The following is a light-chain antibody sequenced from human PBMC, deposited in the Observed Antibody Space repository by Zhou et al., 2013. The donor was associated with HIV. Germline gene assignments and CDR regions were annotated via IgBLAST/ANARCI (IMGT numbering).Light chain of an antibody. CDR3: QQYNNWPLLT. CDR1: QSISSN. V-gene: IGKV3-15*01. Sequence: EIVLTQSPGTVSLSPGERATLSCRASQSISSNLAWYQQKPGQAPRLLMFGASTRATGIPARFSGSGSGTEFTLTISSMQSEDFAVYYCQQYNNWPLLTFGGGTKVEIK. J-gene: IGKJ4*01. CDR2: GAS.